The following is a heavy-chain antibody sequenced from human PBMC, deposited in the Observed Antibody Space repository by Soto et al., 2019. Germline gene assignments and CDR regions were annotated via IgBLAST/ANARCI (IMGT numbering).Heavy chain of an antibody. D-gene: IGHD6-13*01. CDR1: GFTFSSYG. J-gene: IGHJ4*02. CDR2: IWYDGSNK. Sequence: VQLVESGGGVVQPGRSLRLSCAASGFTFSSYGMHWVRQAPGKGLEWVAVIWYDGSNKYYADSVKGRFTISRDNSKNTLYLQMNSLRAEDTAVYYCARDGAAAAGLMYYFDYWGQGTLVTVSS. V-gene: IGHV3-33*01. CDR3: ARDGAAAAGLMYYFDY.